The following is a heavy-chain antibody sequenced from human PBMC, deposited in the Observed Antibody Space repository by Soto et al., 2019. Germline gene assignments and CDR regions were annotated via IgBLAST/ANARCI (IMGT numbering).Heavy chain of an antibody. Sequence: QVQLVQSGAEVRRPGSSVKVSCKASGGTFGSNAISWVRQAPGQGLEWMGNIIPIFGTINNAQKVQGRVTITADESTNTAYMELSSLRSEDTAVYYCAREGYTFGPGEVRGAFEIWGQGTMVTVSS. CDR3: AREGYTFGPGEVRGAFEI. V-gene: IGHV1-69*15. CDR2: IIPIFGTI. J-gene: IGHJ3*02. D-gene: IGHD1-1*01. CDR1: GGTFGSNA.